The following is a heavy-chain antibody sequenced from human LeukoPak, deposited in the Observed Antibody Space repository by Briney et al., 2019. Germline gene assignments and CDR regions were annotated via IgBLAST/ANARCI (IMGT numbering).Heavy chain of an antibody. CDR2: ISSSSSTI. Sequence: TGGSLRLSCAASGFTLSSYSMNWVRQAPGKGLEWVSYISSSSSTIYYADSVKGRFTISRDNAKNSLYLQMNSLRAEDTAVYYCARGPTYYYDSSGRNNWFDPWGQGTLVTVSS. CDR1: GFTLSSYS. D-gene: IGHD3-22*01. J-gene: IGHJ5*02. V-gene: IGHV3-48*01. CDR3: ARGPTYYYDSSGRNNWFDP.